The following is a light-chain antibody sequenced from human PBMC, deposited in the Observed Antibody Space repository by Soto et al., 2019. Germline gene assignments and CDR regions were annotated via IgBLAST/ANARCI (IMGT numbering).Light chain of an antibody. J-gene: IGKJ1*01. Sequence: EIVLTQSPATLSLSPGERATLSCRASQSISSSLAWYQQKPGQAPRLLIYNAANRATGIPARFSGSGSGTDFTLTISSLEPEDFAVYCCQQRSNWPRTFGQGTKVEIK. CDR2: NAA. CDR1: QSISSS. V-gene: IGKV3-11*01. CDR3: QQRSNWPRT.